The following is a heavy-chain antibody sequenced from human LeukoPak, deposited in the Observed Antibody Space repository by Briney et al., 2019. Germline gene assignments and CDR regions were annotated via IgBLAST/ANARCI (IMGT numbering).Heavy chain of an antibody. CDR1: GYTFTSYD. V-gene: IGHV1-2*02. Sequence: ASVKVSCKASGYTFTSYDINWVRQATGQGLEWMGWINPNSGGTNYAQKFQGRVTMTRDTSISTAYMELSRLRSDDTAVYYCARDGRGYFDYWGQGTLVTVSS. CDR3: ARDGRGYFDY. D-gene: IGHD3-10*01. J-gene: IGHJ4*02. CDR2: INPNSGGT.